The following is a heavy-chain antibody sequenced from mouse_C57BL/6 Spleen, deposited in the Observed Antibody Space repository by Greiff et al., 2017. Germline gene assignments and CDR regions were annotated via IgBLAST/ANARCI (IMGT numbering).Heavy chain of an antibody. V-gene: IGHV5-16*01. CDR3: ARGRITTVVGGNWYFDV. Sequence: DVKLVESEGGLVQPGSSMKLSCTASGFTFSDYYMAWVRQVPEKGLEWVANINYDGSSTYYLDSLKSRFIISRDNAKNILYLQMSSLKSEDTATYYCARGRITTVVGGNWYFDVWGTGTTVTVSS. J-gene: IGHJ1*03. D-gene: IGHD1-1*01. CDR2: INYDGSST. CDR1: GFTFSDYY.